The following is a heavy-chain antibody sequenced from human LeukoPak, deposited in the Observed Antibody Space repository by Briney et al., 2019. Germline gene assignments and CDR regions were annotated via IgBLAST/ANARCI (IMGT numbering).Heavy chain of an antibody. CDR2: IYSGGST. J-gene: IGHJ4*02. D-gene: IGHD6-6*01. V-gene: IGHV3-53*01. CDR1: GFTVSSNY. CDR3: ARGQQLVGIQEGFDY. Sequence: GGSLRLSCAASGFTVSSNYMSWVRQAPGKGLEWVSVIYSGGSTYYADSVKGRFTISRDNSKNTLYLQMNSLRAEDTAVYYCARGQQLVGIQEGFDYWGQGTLVTVSS.